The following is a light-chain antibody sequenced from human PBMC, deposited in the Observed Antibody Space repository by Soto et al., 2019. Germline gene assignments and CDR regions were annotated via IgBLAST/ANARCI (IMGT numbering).Light chain of an antibody. CDR2: GAS. J-gene: IGKJ1*01. CDR3: QQYNNWPWT. V-gene: IGKV3-15*01. CDR1: QSVSSN. Sequence: EVVMTQSPDTLSVSPGERATLSCRASQSVSSNLAWYQQKPGQAPRLLIYGASTRATGIPATFSGSGSGTEFTLTINSLQSEDFAVYYCQQYNNWPWTFGQGTKVDIK.